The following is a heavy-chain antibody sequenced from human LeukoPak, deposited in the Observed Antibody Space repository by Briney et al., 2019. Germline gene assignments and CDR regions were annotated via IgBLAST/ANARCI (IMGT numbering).Heavy chain of an antibody. D-gene: IGHD3-3*01. V-gene: IGHV4-59*01. CDR3: ARGPDFWSDKTIDY. J-gene: IGHJ4*02. CDR1: GGSISSYY. Sequence: PSETLSLTCTVSGGSISSYYWSWIRQPPGKGLEWIGYIYYSGSTNYNPSLKGRVTISVDTSKNQFSLKLSSVTAADTAVYYCARGPDFWSDKTIDYWGQGTLVTVSS. CDR2: IYYSGST.